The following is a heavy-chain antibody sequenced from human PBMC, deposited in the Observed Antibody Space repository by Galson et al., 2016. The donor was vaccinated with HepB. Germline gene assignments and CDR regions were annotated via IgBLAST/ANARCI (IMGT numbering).Heavy chain of an antibody. V-gene: IGHV1-2*02. CDR3: ARDKGRGGASFDY. CDR2: ISHDTGGA. J-gene: IGHJ4*02. Sequence: SVKVSCKASGFMFTDYYIHWVRQAPGQGLEWIGWISHDTGGANFAQRFKDRVIMTRDTSISSVYMELTRLESDDTAFYYCARDKGRGGASFDYWGQGARVTVSS. CDR1: GFMFTDYY. D-gene: IGHD1-26*01.